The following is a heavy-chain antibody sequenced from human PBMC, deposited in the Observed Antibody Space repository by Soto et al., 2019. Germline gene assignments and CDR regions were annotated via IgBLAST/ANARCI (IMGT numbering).Heavy chain of an antibody. CDR1: GGSISSGGYY. J-gene: IGHJ4*02. Sequence: QVQLQESGPGLVKPSQTLSLTCTVSGGSISSGGYYWSWIRQHPGKGLGWIGYIYYSVSTYYNPSLKSRVTIPVDKYKIQFSLKLSCVTSAYRAVYYCARKREGLYYFDYWGKGTLVTVS. CDR3: ARKREGLYYFDY. CDR2: IYYSVST. V-gene: IGHV4-31*03.